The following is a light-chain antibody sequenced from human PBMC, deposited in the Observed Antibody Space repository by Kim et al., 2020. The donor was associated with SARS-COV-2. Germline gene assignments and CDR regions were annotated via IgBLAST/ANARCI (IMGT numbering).Light chain of an antibody. J-gene: IGKJ4*01. CDR3: QQYGSSLIT. CDR1: RSVSATF. V-gene: IGKV3-20*01. Sequence: SPGERVPRSCRASRSVSATFLARYQQKPGQAPSLLIYGASSRATGIPDRFSGGGSGTDFTLTISRLEPEDFAVYYCQQYGSSLITFGGGTKVDIK. CDR2: GAS.